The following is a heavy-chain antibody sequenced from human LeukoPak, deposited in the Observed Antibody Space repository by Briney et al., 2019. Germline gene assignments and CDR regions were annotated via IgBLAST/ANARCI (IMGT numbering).Heavy chain of an antibody. D-gene: IGHD3-9*01. J-gene: IGHJ4*02. CDR2: FDPEEGET. V-gene: IGHV1-24*01. CDR1: GYTFTSYA. CDR3: ATDNILTGYSPKY. Sequence: ASVKVSCKASGYTFTSYAMHWVRQAPGQGLEWMGGFDPEEGETVFAQKFQGRVTMTEDTSTDTAYMELSSLRSEDSAVYYCATDNILTGYSPKYWGQGTLVTVSS.